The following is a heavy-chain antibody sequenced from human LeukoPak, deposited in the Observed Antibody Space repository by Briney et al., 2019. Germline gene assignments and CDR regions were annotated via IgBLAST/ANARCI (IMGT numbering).Heavy chain of an antibody. D-gene: IGHD4-17*01. CDR1: GGSISGYY. CDR3: ARGPTTVTRGFDY. CDR2: IYNSGST. V-gene: IGHV4-59*01. J-gene: IGHJ4*02. Sequence: SETLSLTCSVSGGSISGYYWSWIRQSPGKGLEWIGYIYNSGSTNYNPSLNTRVTISEDTSKNQISLQLSSVTAADTAVYYCARGPTTVTRGFDYWGQGTLVTVSS.